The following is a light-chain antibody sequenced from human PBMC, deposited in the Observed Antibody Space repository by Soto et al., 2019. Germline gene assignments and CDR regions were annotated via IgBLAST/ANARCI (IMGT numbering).Light chain of an antibody. CDR2: EVS. J-gene: IGLJ2*01. CDR1: SSDVDTYKY. Sequence: QSALTQPASVSGSPGQSITISCTGTSSDVDTYKYVSWYQQHPGKAPKLMIYEVSYRPSGVSDRFSGSKSGNTASPTISGLQAEDEADYYCCSYAGSTTRVQFGGGTKVTVL. V-gene: IGLV2-14*01. CDR3: CSYAGSTTRVQ.